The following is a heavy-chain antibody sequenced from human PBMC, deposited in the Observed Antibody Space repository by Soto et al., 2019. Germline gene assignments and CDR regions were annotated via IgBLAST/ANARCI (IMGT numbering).Heavy chain of an antibody. Sequence: GGSLRLSFAASGFTFSSYAMGWVRQAPGKGLEWVSAISGSGGSTYYADYVKGRFTISRDNSKNTLYLQKNSLKAEDTAVYYCAKGYRGPVDYWGQGTLVTVSS. CDR2: ISGSGGST. CDR3: AKGYRGPVDY. D-gene: IGHD4-4*01. J-gene: IGHJ4*02. CDR1: GFTFSSYA. V-gene: IGHV3-23*01.